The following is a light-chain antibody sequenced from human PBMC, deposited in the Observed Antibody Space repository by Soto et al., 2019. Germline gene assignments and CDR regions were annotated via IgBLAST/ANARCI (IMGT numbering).Light chain of an antibody. CDR2: DVT. CDR1: GSDVGRYDY. CDR3: CSYAGTVTWV. Sequence: QSVLTQPRSVSGSPGQSVTISCTGNGSDVGRYDYVSWYQQYPGKAPKIIIHDVTKWPSGVPDRFSGSKSGNTASLIISGLLPEDDTDYYPCSYAGTVTWVFGTGTQLTVL. J-gene: IGLJ1*01. V-gene: IGLV2-11*01.